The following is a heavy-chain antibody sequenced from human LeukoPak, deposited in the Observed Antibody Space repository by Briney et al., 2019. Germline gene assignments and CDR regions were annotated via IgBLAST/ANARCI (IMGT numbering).Heavy chain of an antibody. CDR1: GYRFTTNW. J-gene: IGHJ4*02. CDR2: IYPGDSDI. Sequence: GESLKISCKASGYRFTTNWIGWVRQMPGKGLEWMGIIYPGDSDIRYSPSFQGQVTISADKSITTTYLQWSSLKASDTAMYYCASSASYAYFAFWGQGTLLTVSS. CDR3: ASSASYAYFAF. D-gene: IGHD3-16*01. V-gene: IGHV5-51*01.